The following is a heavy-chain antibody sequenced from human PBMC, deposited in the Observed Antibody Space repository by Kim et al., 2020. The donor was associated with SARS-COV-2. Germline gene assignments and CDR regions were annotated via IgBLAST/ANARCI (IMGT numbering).Heavy chain of an antibody. CDR3: AKAQPPGYSGYDEYYFDY. J-gene: IGHJ4*02. D-gene: IGHD5-12*01. V-gene: IGHV3-30*18. Sequence: GGSLRLSCAASGFTFSSYGMHWVRQAPGKGLEWVAVISYDGSNKYYADSVKGRFTISRDNSKNTLYLQMNSLRAEDTAVYYCAKAQPPGYSGYDEYYFDYWGQGTLVTVSS. CDR2: ISYDGSNK. CDR1: GFTFSSYG.